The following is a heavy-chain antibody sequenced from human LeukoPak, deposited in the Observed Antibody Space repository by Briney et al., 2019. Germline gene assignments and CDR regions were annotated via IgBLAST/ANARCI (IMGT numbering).Heavy chain of an antibody. CDR1: GGSISSDNW. CDR2: VYHSGST. CDR3: VRRRYNYGFDS. J-gene: IGHJ4*02. V-gene: IGHV4-4*02. Sequence: SETLSLTCAVSGGSISSDNWWSWVRQPPGKGLEWIGGVYHSGSTNYNPSLKSRVTMSVDKSKNQFSLELRSVTAADTAVFYCVRRRYNYGFDSWGQGTLVTVSS. D-gene: IGHD5-18*01.